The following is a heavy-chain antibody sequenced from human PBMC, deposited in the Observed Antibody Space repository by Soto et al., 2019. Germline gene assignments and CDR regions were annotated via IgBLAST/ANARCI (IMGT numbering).Heavy chain of an antibody. CDR3: ATPAEALGTAMLKGLAH. J-gene: IGHJ4*02. V-gene: IGHV1-69*13. Sequence: SVKVSCKASGGTFSNSAIIWVRQAPGQGLEWMGGILPIFGTPNYAQKFQGRLTISADEFSSTAYMELNILRSEDTAVYYCATPAEALGTAMLKGLAHWGQGGLVTVSS. CDR2: ILPIFGTP. CDR1: GGTFSNSA. D-gene: IGHD5-18*01.